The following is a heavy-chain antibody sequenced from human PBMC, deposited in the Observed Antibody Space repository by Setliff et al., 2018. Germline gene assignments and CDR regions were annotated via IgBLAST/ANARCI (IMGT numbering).Heavy chain of an antibody. Sequence: GGSLRLSCVASGFTFTDYAMSWVRQAPGKGLEWVSTIYRGDRSTFYADSVQGRFIIFRDGSKNTLYLRMDSLRGEDTAVYYCAKPRLELRWGFEYWGQGTPVTVSS. CDR3: AKPRLELRWGFEY. D-gene: IGHD1-7*01. CDR1: GFTFTDYA. J-gene: IGHJ4*02. CDR2: IYRGDRST. V-gene: IGHV3-23*03.